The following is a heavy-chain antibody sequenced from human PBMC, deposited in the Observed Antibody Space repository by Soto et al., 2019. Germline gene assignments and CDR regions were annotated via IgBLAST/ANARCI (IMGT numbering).Heavy chain of an antibody. CDR1: GFTFSSYA. D-gene: IGHD1-1*01. Sequence: EVQLLDSGGGLVQPGGSLRLSCAASGFTFSSYAMNWVRQAPGKGLEWVSAIGRTGGTTYYADSVKGRFTISRDNSKNTLYFLMNSLRAEDTAVYYCATDPLYNWNDEVSYYYYMDVWGKGTTVTVSS. CDR2: IGRTGGTT. V-gene: IGHV3-23*01. J-gene: IGHJ6*03. CDR3: ATDPLYNWNDEVSYYYYMDV.